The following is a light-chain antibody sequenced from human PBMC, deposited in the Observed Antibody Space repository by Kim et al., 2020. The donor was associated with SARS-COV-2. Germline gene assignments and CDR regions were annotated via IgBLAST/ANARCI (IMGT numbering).Light chain of an antibody. CDR2: AAS. V-gene: IGKV1D-12*01. CDR3: QQADSFPRT. J-gene: IGKJ1*01. CDR1: HGIGRW. Sequence: ASFGDRATITCRASHGIGRWLTWYQQKPGKAPKLLIYAASSLPSGVPSRFSGSASGTDFTLTISSLQPEDFATYYCQQADSFPRTFGQGTEVDIK.